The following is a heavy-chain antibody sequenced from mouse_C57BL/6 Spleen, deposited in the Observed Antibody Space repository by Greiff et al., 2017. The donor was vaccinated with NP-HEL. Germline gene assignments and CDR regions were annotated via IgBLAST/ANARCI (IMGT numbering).Heavy chain of an antibody. D-gene: IGHD1-1*01. J-gene: IGHJ4*01. V-gene: IGHV1-54*01. CDR1: GYAFTNYL. CDR2: INPGSGGT. Sequence: QVHVKQSGAELVRPGTSVKVSCKASGYAFTNYLIEWVKQRPGQGLEWIGVINPGSGGTNYNEKFKGKATLTADKSSSTAYMQPSSLTSEDSAVYFGARSHYYGSSYRAMDYWGQGTSVTVSS. CDR3: ARSHYYGSSYRAMDY.